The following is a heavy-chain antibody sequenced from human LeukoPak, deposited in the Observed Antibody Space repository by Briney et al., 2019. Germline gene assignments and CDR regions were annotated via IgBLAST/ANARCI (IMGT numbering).Heavy chain of an antibody. J-gene: IGHJ4*02. CDR1: GYTFTSYY. D-gene: IGHD6-13*01. CDR2: INPSGGST. V-gene: IGHV1-46*01. Sequence: ASVKVSCKASGYTFTSYYMHWVRQAPGQGLEWMGIINPSGGSTSYAQKFQGRVTMTRDMSTSTVYVELSSLRSEDTAVYYCAREGYSSSWYQAGFDYWGQGTLVTVSS. CDR3: AREGYSSSWYQAGFDY.